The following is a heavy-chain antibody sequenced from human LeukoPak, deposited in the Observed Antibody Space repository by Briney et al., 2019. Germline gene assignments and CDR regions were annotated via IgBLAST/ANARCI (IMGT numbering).Heavy chain of an antibody. Sequence: PGGSLRLSCAASGFTFNTYDINWVRQAPGKGLEWVSSISSSSNYRDYADSVKGRFTISRDNSKNTLYLQMNSLRAEDTAVYYCANILVHYYDSSGYYPYWGQGTLVTVSS. CDR2: ISSSSNYR. CDR3: ANILVHYYDSSGYYPY. D-gene: IGHD3-22*01. J-gene: IGHJ4*02. CDR1: GFTFNTYD. V-gene: IGHV3-21*04.